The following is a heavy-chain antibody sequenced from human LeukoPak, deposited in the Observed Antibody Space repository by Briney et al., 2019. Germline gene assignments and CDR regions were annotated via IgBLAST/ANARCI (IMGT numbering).Heavy chain of an antibody. D-gene: IGHD1-26*01. V-gene: IGHV3-49*04. CDR3: TRWESLDY. Sequence: GGSLRLSCTASGFTFGDYAMSWVRQAPGKGLEWVGFIRSKAYGGTTEYTASVKGRFTISRDDSKSIAYLQMNSLKTEGTAVYYCTRWESLDYWGQGTLVTVSS. CDR2: IRSKAYGGTT. J-gene: IGHJ4*02. CDR1: GFTFGDYA.